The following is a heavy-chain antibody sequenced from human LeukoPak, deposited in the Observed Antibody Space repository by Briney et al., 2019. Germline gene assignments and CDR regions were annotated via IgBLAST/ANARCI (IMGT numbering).Heavy chain of an antibody. Sequence: PGGSLRLSCAASGFTFRSYWMSWVRQAPGKGREWVANIKQDGSEKYYVDSVKGRFTISRDNAKNSLYLQMNSLRAEDTAVYYCAKDRSRPFKYSSSWYGTEDYYYYGMDVWGQGTTVTVSS. J-gene: IGHJ6*02. CDR2: IKQDGSEK. CDR1: GFTFRSYW. D-gene: IGHD6-13*01. V-gene: IGHV3-7*01. CDR3: AKDRSRPFKYSSSWYGTEDYYYYGMDV.